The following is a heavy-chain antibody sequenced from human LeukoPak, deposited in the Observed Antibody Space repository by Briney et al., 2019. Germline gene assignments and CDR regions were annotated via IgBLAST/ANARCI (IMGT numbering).Heavy chain of an antibody. D-gene: IGHD6-13*01. J-gene: IGHJ4*02. CDR3: ASQLHIAAAGHYFDY. V-gene: IGHV5-51*01. Sequence: GESLKISCKGSGYSFTSYWIGWVRQMPGKGLEWMGIIYPGDSDTRYSPSFQGQVTISADKSISTAYLQWSSLKASDTAMYYCASQLHIAAAGHYFDYWGQGTLVTVSS. CDR2: IYPGDSDT. CDR1: GYSFTSYW.